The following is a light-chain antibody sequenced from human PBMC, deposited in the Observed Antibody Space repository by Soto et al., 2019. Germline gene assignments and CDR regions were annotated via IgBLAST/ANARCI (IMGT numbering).Light chain of an antibody. Sequence: QSALTQPPSASGSPGQSVTISCTGTSSDVGGYNYVSWYQQYPGKAPKLMIYEVSTRPSGVPDRFSGSKSGNMASLTVSGLQAEDEADYYCSSYAGSNPVVFGGGTKLTVL. CDR2: EVS. J-gene: IGLJ2*01. CDR3: SSYAGSNPVV. CDR1: SSDVGGYNY. V-gene: IGLV2-8*01.